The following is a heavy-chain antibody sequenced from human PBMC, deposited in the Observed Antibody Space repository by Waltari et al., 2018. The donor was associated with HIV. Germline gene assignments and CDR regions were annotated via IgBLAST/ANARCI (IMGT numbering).Heavy chain of an antibody. CDR3: ARDRSPYYYDSSGYYDGAFDI. D-gene: IGHD3-22*01. CDR1: GGSISSYY. Sequence: QVQLQESGPGLVKPSETLSLTCTVSGGSISSYYWSWIRQPPGKGLEWIGYIYYSGSTNSNPSLKSRVTISVDTSKNQFSLKLSSVTAADTAVYYCARDRSPYYYDSSGYYDGAFDIWGQGTMVTVSS. J-gene: IGHJ3*02. V-gene: IGHV4-59*01. CDR2: IYYSGST.